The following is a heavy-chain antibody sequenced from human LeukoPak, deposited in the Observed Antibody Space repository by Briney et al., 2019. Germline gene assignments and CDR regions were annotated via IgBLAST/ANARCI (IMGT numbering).Heavy chain of an antibody. D-gene: IGHD2-15*01. Sequence: SETLSLTCTVSGGSISSYYWSWIRQPPGKGLEWIGYIYYSGSTNYNPSLKSRVTISVDTSKNQFSLKLSSVTAADTAVYYCARIVVVVAAYYYYGMDVWGQGTTVTVSS. J-gene: IGHJ6*02. V-gene: IGHV4-59*12. CDR1: GGSISSYY. CDR3: ARIVVVVAAYYYYGMDV. CDR2: IYYSGST.